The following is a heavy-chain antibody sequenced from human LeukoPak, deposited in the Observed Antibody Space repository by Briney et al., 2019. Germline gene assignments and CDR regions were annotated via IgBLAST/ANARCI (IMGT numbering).Heavy chain of an antibody. V-gene: IGHV4-59*01. CDR1: GGSISGYY. CDR2: IYYSGST. CDR3: ARGRVALSRFDL. D-gene: IGHD2-15*01. J-gene: IGHJ3*01. Sequence: SETLSLTCTASGGSISGYYWTWIRQPPGKGLEWIGSIYYSGSTNYNPSLNSRGTISVDTSKSQFALQVRSVTAADTALYYCARGRVALSRFDLWGQGTMVTVSS.